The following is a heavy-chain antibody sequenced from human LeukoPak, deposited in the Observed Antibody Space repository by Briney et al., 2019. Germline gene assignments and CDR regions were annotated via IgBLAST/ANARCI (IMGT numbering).Heavy chain of an antibody. CDR1: GFTFSDRD. CDR3: ALWSYYYCGLDV. V-gene: IGHV3-72*01. CDR2: SRNKSKGDTT. J-gene: IGHJ6*02. Sequence: GGRLRLSCAASGFTFSDRDMDWVRQAPGKGREWVGRSRNKSKGDTTEYAASVKGRFTISRDNSNHSVWLQMNSLKTEDTAVYYCALWSYYYCGLDVWGHGT. D-gene: IGHD5-18*01.